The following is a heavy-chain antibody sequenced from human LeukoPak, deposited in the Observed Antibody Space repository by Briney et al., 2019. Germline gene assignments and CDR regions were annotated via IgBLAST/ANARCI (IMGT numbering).Heavy chain of an antibody. J-gene: IGHJ3*02. CDR2: IYHSGGT. D-gene: IGHD3-9*01. CDR3: ARRYYDILTGYYGGAFDI. CDR1: GYSISSGYY. Sequence: SETLSLTCAVSGYSISSGYYWGWIRQPPGKGLEWIGSIYHSGGTYYNPSLKSRVTISVDTSKYQFSLKLSSVTAADTAVYYCARRYYDILTGYYGGAFDIWGQGTMVTVSS. V-gene: IGHV4-38-2*01.